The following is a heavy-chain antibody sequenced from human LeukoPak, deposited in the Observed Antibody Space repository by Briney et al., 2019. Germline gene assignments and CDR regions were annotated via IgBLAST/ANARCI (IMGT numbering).Heavy chain of an antibody. J-gene: IGHJ4*02. CDR1: GFTFTSHW. Sequence: GGSLRLSCAASGFTFTSHWMTWVRQAPGKGLEWVAKINPDGSGIAYGDSVKGRFSISRDNAKNSLYLQMNSLRADDTAIYYCARDPAYGALDYWGQGILVTVSS. V-gene: IGHV3-7*01. CDR2: INPDGSGI. D-gene: IGHD4-17*01. CDR3: ARDPAYGALDY.